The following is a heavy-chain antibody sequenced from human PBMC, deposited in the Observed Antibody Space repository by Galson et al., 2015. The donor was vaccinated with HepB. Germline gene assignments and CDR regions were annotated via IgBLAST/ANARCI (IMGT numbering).Heavy chain of an antibody. CDR2: INPNSGGT. V-gene: IGHV1-2*02. CDR1: GYSFSTYS. J-gene: IGHJ4*02. D-gene: IGHD2-2*01. CDR3: ARYQYQLPQND. Sequence: SVKVSCKASGYSFSTYSITWVRQAPGQGLEWMGWINPNSGGTNYAQKFQGRVTMTRDTSISTAYMELSRLRSDDTAVYYCARYQYQLPQNDWGQGTLVTVSS.